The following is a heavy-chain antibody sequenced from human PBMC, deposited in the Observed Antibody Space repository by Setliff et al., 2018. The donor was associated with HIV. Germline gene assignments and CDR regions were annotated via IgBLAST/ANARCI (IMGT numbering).Heavy chain of an antibody. CDR1: GLPFYNYW. J-gene: IGHJ4*02. Sequence: LRLSCVASGLPFYNYWMTWLRRAPGRGLEWVANIKQDGSDMHYIESVKGRFTIFRDNARNSVFLQMNSLRAEDTGVYYCATQTGFYNSHWYDYWGQGTMGTVS. D-gene: IGHD6-13*01. CDR2: IKQDGSDM. CDR3: ATQTGFYNSHWYDY. V-gene: IGHV3-7*01.